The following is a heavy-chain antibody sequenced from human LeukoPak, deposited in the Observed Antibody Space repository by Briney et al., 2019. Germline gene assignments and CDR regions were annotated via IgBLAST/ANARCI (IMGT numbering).Heavy chain of an antibody. D-gene: IGHD1-26*01. Sequence: PSETLSLTCTVSGGSISSYYWSWIRQPPGKGLEWIGYIYYSGGANYNASLKSRVTISVDTSKNQLSLKLSSVTAADTAVYYCARGYYYFDYWGQGTLVTVSS. CDR1: GGSISSYY. CDR3: ARGYYYFDY. CDR2: IYYSGGA. J-gene: IGHJ4*02. V-gene: IGHV4-59*01.